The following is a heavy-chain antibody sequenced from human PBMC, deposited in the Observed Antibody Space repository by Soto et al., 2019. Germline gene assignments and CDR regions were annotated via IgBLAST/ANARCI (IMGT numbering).Heavy chain of an antibody. CDR1: GYTLTSYG. V-gene: IGHV1-18*01. CDR3: ASSKTYSSSLNYYYYYGMDV. J-gene: IGHJ6*02. CDR2: ISAYNGNT. D-gene: IGHD6-6*01. Sequence: QVQLVQSGAEVKKPGASVKVSCKASGYTLTSYGISWVRQAPGQGLEWMGWISAYNGNTNYAQKLQGRVTMTTDTSTSTAYMELRSLRSDDTAVYYCASSKTYSSSLNYYYYYGMDVWGQGTTVTVSS.